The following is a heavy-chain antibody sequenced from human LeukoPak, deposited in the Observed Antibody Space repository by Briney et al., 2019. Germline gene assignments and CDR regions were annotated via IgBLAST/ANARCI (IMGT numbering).Heavy chain of an antibody. CDR3: ARRRYYDSTGYLD. V-gene: IGHV4-39*01. CDR1: GGYISSSSYY. CDR2: IYYTGRT. D-gene: IGHD3-22*01. Sequence: PSETLSLICSVSGGYISSSSYYWCWIRHPPGKGLEWIGDIYYTGRTYYNSSLKSRRTVSIDTSKNQFSLKLASLTAADTGVYYCARRRYYDSTGYLDWGQGTRITVSS. J-gene: IGHJ1*01.